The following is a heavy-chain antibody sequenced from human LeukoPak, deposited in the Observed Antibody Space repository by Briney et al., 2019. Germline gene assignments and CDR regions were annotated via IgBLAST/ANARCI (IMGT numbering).Heavy chain of an antibody. Sequence: GGSLILSCAASGFTFNNYAMNWVRQAPGKGLEWVSGITGSSGGTYYADSVKGRFTISRDSSKNTLYLQMKSLRVEDTAVYYCAKDRFGYSVGWFFDPWGQGTLVTVSS. CDR3: AKDRFGYSVGWFFDP. CDR1: GFTFNNYA. CDR2: ITGSSGGT. D-gene: IGHD6-19*01. J-gene: IGHJ5*02. V-gene: IGHV3-23*01.